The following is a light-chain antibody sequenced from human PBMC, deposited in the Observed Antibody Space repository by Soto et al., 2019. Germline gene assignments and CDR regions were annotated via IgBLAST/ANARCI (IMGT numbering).Light chain of an antibody. V-gene: IGLV2-8*01. CDR2: EVV. CDR3: KSYAGSNTYV. Sequence: ARTQPPSASGSPGQSVTISCTGTSNDIGAYEFVSWYQHHPGKAPKLIIYEVVQRPSGVPDRFSGSKSGNTASLTISGLQAADEADYYCKSYAGSNTYVFGTGTKVTVL. J-gene: IGLJ1*01. CDR1: SNDIGAYEF.